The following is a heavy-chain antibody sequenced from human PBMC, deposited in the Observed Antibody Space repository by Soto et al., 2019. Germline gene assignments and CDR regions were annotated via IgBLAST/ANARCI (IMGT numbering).Heavy chain of an antibody. CDR3: ATRITVFGVLIPPFDP. Sequence: SETLSLTCAVYGGSVNGYYWNWIRQPPGKGLEWIGEINHTGGTHYNPSLKSRVTMSVDTSKNQFSLRLSSVTAAETAIYYCATRITVFGVLIPPFDPWGQGTQVTVSS. V-gene: IGHV4-34*01. J-gene: IGHJ5*02. CDR1: GGSVNGYY. CDR2: INHTGGT. D-gene: IGHD3-3*01.